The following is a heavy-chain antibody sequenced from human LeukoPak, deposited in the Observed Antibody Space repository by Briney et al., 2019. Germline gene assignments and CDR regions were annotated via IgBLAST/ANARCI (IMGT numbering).Heavy chain of an antibody. CDR1: GFTFSSYS. CDR3: ARDLYYDSSGYSPLDY. V-gene: IGHV3-48*04. J-gene: IGHJ4*02. CDR2: ISSSSNTI. D-gene: IGHD3-22*01. Sequence: GGSLRLSCAASGFTFSSYSLNWVRQAPGKGLEWVSYISSSSNTIDYADSVKGRFTISRDNAKNSLYLQMDSLRAEDTAVYYCARDLYYDSSGYSPLDYWGLGTLVTVSS.